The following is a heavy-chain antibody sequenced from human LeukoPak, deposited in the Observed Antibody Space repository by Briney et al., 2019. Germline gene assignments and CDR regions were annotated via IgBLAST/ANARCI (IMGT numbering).Heavy chain of an antibody. D-gene: IGHD6-19*01. V-gene: IGHV3-7*01. Sequence: GGSLRLSCAASGFTFSSYWMSWVRQAPGKGLEWVANIKQDGSEKYYVDSVKGRFTISRDNAKNSVYLQMSSLRVEDTAVYYCVREVGSSGWSAKGLFDYWGQGTLVPVSS. CDR2: IKQDGSEK. CDR3: VREVGSSGWSAKGLFDY. CDR1: GFTFSSYW. J-gene: IGHJ4*02.